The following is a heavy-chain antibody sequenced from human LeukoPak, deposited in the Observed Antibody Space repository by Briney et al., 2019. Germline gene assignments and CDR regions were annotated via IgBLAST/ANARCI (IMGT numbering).Heavy chain of an antibody. CDR1: GGSINNGGYY. V-gene: IGHV4-39*01. CDR2: IYHSGST. Sequence: SETLSLTCTVSGGSINNGGYYWSWIRQPPGKGLEWLGSIYHSGSTYYHPSLKSRVTISVDTSKNQFSLKLSSVTAADTAVYYCARHLKGSNYDFWSGHNYYYYYMDVWGKGTTVTVSS. CDR3: ARHLKGSNYDFWSGHNYYYYYMDV. D-gene: IGHD3-3*01. J-gene: IGHJ6*03.